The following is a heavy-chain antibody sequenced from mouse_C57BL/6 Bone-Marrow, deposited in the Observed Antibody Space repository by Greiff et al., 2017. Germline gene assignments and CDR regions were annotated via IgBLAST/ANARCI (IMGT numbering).Heavy chain of an antibody. CDR3: ARGGQLRPPMDY. Sequence: VQLQQSGPVLVKPGASVKMSCKASGYTFTDYYMNWVKQSHGKSLEWIGVINPYNGGTSYNQKFKGKATLTVDKSSSTAYMELNSLTSEYSAVYYCARGGQLRPPMDYWGQGTSVTVSS. V-gene: IGHV1-19*01. CDR1: GYTFTDYY. D-gene: IGHD3-2*02. J-gene: IGHJ4*01. CDR2: INPYNGGT.